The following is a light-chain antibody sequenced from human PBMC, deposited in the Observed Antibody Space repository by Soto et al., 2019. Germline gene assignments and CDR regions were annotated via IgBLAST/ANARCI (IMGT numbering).Light chain of an antibody. CDR3: QQYYTYPWT. CDR2: ATS. Sequence: AIRLTQSPSSLSASAGDKVTITCRASQGISSYLAWFQQTPGRPPKLLMSATSTLQSDVPSRVNGSGSGTDFSLTIGGLQAEDFATYYCQQYYTYPWTFGQGTNVEIK. CDR1: QGISSY. J-gene: IGKJ1*01. V-gene: IGKV1-8*01.